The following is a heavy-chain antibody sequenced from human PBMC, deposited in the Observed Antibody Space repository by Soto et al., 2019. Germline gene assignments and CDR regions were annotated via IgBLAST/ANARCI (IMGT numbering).Heavy chain of an antibody. J-gene: IGHJ6*02. CDR2: IVGGSGNT. Sequence: VKVSCKASGFTFSTSAVQWVRQARGQRPEWMGWIVGGSGNTNYAQNSQERVIIARDMSTSTVYMELSSLRSDDAAVYFCAARRSGLYAMDVWGQGTTVTVSS. D-gene: IGHD1-26*01. CDR1: GFTFSTSA. CDR3: AARRSGLYAMDV. V-gene: IGHV1-58*01.